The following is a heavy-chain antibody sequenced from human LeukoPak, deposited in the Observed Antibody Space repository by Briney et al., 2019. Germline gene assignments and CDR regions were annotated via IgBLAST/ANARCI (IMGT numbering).Heavy chain of an antibody. CDR1: GFTVSSNY. D-gene: IGHD3-9*01. CDR3: ARDYDILTGYYFDY. CDR2: IYSGGST. J-gene: IGHJ4*02. V-gene: IGHV3-66*01. Sequence: GGSLRLSCAASGFTVSSNYMSWDRQAPGKGLEWVSVIYSGGSTYYADSVKGRFTISRDNSKNTLYLQMNSLRAEDTAVYYCARDYDILTGYYFDYWGQGTLVTVSS.